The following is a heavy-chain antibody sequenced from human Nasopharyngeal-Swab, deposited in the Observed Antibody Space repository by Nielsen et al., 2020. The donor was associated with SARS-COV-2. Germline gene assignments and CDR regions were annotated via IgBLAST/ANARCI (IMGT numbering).Heavy chain of an antibody. J-gene: IGHJ4*02. V-gene: IGHV3-30*18. D-gene: IGHD4-17*01. CDR1: GFTFSSYG. Sequence: GESLKISCAASGFTFSSYGMHWVRQAPGKGLEWVAAISYDGSNKYYADSVKGRFTISRDNSKNTLYLQMNSLRAEYTAVYYCAKDLNGDYVYYFDYWGQGTLVTVSS. CDR2: ISYDGSNK. CDR3: AKDLNGDYVYYFDY.